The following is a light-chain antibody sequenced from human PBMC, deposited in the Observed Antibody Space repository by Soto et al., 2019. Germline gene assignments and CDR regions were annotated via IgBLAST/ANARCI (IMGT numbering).Light chain of an antibody. CDR1: QGVTTN. V-gene: IGKV3-15*01. J-gene: IGKJ5*01. CDR2: DVS. CDR3: QQYNNWPFS. Sequence: EIVMTQSPGTLSVSPGERANLSCRAGQGVTTNFAWYQQKSGQSPRLLIYDVSIRATGVPARFSGTGSETDFTLTISGLQSEDSAVYFCQQYNNWPFSFGQGTRLEIK.